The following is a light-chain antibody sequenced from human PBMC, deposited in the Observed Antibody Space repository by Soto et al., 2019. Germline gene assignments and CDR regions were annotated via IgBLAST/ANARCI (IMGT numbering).Light chain of an antibody. J-gene: IGKJ5*01. CDR1: QDISTW. CDR2: AAS. Sequence: DIQMTQSPSSVSASVGDRVTITCRASQDISTWLAWYQQKPGKAPKLLIYAASSLFSGVPSRFSGSGSGTEVTLTISSRQPEDFAAYYCQQDDSWPLDTFGQGTRLELK. CDR3: QQDDSWPLDT. V-gene: IGKV1-12*01.